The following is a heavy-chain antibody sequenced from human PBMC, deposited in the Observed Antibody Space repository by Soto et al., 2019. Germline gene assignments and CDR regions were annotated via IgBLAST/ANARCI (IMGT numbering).Heavy chain of an antibody. CDR1: GYTFRNYA. CDR3: ARLRTTVRSYYFDY. V-gene: IGHV1-18*01. Sequence: QVQLVQSGAEVKKPGASVKVSCQTSGYTFRNYAITWVRQAPGQGPEWMGWISTYNGNTDYAQKVQGRGTMTTDTSTTTAYMELRSLRADDTAVYYCARLRTTVRSYYFDYWGQGTLVTVSS. J-gene: IGHJ4*02. CDR2: ISTYNGNT. D-gene: IGHD4-17*01.